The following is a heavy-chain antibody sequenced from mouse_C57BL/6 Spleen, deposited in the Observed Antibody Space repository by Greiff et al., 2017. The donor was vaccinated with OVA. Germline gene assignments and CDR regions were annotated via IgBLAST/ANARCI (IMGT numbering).Heavy chain of an antibody. Sequence: QVQLQQPGAELVKPGASVKLSCKASGYTFTSYWMHWVKQRPGRGLEWIGRIDPNSGGTKYNEKFKSKATLTVDKPSSTAYMQLSSLTSEDSAVYYCARAITTVVEGGYFDYWGQGTTLTVSS. D-gene: IGHD1-1*01. CDR3: ARAITTVVEGGYFDY. J-gene: IGHJ2*01. V-gene: IGHV1-72*01. CDR1: GYTFTSYW. CDR2: IDPNSGGT.